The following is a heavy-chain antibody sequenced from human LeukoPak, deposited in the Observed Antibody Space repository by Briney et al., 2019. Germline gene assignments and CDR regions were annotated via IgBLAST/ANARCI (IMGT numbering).Heavy chain of an antibody. V-gene: IGHV3-23*01. D-gene: IGHD3-22*01. J-gene: IGHJ4*02. CDR1: GFTFRNYA. Sequence: PGGSLRLSCGASGFTFRNYAMGWVRQAPGKGLEWVSVISAADGDNTYYADSVKGRFSISRDNSNYTVYLQMNSLRAEDTAVFYCAKFKGHYYYDSSGYCDNWGQGTLVTVSS. CDR2: ISAADGDNT. CDR3: AKFKGHYYYDSSGYCDN.